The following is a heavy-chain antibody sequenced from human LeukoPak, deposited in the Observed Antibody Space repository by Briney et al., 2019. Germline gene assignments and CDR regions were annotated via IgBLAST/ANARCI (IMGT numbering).Heavy chain of an antibody. CDR3: VRERGFRGSYYYDH. CDR1: GFSFSSYS. V-gene: IGHV3-48*01. CDR2: ISGNSATK. J-gene: IGHJ4*02. D-gene: IGHD1-26*01. Sequence: PGGSLRLSCVASGFSFSSYSMTWVRQAPGKGRGWISYISGNSATKYYTDSVKGRFTVSRDNAQNSLYLQMNSLRVEDTAVYYCVRERGFRGSYYYDHWGQGALVTVSS.